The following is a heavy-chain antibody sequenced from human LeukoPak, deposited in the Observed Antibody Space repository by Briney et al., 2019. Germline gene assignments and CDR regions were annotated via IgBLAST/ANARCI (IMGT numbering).Heavy chain of an antibody. J-gene: IGHJ4*02. CDR2: IYYSGST. CDR3: ARHGDSSGLDC. D-gene: IGHD3-22*01. V-gene: IGHV4-39*01. Sequence: SETLSLTCTVSGGSISSSSYYWGWIRQPPGKGLEWIGSIYYSGSTYYNPSLKSRVTISVDTSKNQFSLKLSSVTAADTAVYYCARHGDSSGLDCWGQGTLVTVSS. CDR1: GGSISSSSYY.